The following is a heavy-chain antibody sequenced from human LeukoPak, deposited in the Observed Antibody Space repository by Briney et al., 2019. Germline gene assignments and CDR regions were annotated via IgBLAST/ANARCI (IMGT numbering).Heavy chain of an antibody. CDR2: ISSSGSTI. J-gene: IGHJ4*02. CDR3: ARALVTANLYYFDY. CDR1: GFTFSDYY. V-gene: IGHV3-11*01. Sequence: GGSLRLSCAPSGFTFSDYYMSWIRQVPGKGLEWVSYISSSGSTIYYADSVKGRFTVSRDNAKNSLYLQMNSLRAEDTAVYYCARALVTANLYYFDYCVQGTLVTVSS. D-gene: IGHD2-21*02.